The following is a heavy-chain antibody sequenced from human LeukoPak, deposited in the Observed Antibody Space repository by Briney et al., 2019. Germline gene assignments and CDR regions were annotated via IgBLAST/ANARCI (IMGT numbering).Heavy chain of an antibody. D-gene: IGHD3-22*01. CDR1: GGSISGYH. CDR2: IYTSGST. Sequence: SETLSLTCTVSGGSISGYHWSWIRQPAGKGLEWMGRIYTSGSTNYNPSLRSRVSISVDKSKNQFSLILSSLTAADTAVYYCARGPDYSDSSGYFKYWGQGTLVTVSS. V-gene: IGHV4-4*07. CDR3: ARGPDYSDSSGYFKY. J-gene: IGHJ4*02.